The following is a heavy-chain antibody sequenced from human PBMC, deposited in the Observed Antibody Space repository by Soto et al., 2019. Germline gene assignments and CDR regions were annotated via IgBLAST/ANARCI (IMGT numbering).Heavy chain of an antibody. CDR3: ARDKRDLRFLEWSYYFDY. J-gene: IGHJ4*02. D-gene: IGHD3-3*01. V-gene: IGHV3-30*02. CDR1: GFTFSSYG. CDR2: TWYDGGNK. Sequence: GGSLRLSCAVSGFTFSSYGMHWVRQAPGKGLEWVALTWYDGGNKYYADSVKGRFSISRDNSKNMLYLQMNSLRAEDTAVYYCARDKRDLRFLEWSYYFDYWGQGTLVTVSS.